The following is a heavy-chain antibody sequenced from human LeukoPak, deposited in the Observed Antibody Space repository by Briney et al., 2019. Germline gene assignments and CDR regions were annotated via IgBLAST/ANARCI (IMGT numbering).Heavy chain of an antibody. CDR1: GFTFSNAY. D-gene: IGHD3-22*01. Sequence: GGSLRLSCAASGFTFSNAYMSWVRQAPGKGLEWVSVIYSGGSTYYADSVKGRFTISRDNSKNTLYLQMNSLRAEDTAVYYCARGYYYDSSGYYLYYYYYGMDVWGQGTTVTVSS. CDR2: IYSGGST. V-gene: IGHV3-53*01. J-gene: IGHJ6*02. CDR3: ARGYYYDSSGYYLYYYYYGMDV.